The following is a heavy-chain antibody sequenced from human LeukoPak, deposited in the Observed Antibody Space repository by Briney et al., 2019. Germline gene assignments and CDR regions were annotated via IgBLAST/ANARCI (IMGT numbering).Heavy chain of an antibody. Sequence: GGSLRLSCAASGFSFSIYAMSWVRQAPGKGLEGVSSMSGSGSNIDYADSVKGRFTISRENAKNSLYLQMNSLRAGDTAVYYCAREARGSETYYDVFDFWGQGTMVTVSS. V-gene: IGHV3-21*01. CDR3: AREARGSETYYDVFDF. CDR1: GFSFSIYA. D-gene: IGHD3-10*01. CDR2: MSGSGSNI. J-gene: IGHJ3*01.